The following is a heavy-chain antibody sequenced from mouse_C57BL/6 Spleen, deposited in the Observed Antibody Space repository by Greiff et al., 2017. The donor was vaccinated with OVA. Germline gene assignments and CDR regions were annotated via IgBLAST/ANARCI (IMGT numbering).Heavy chain of an antibody. CDR2: INPNNGGT. D-gene: IGHD2-2*01. J-gene: IGHJ2*01. CDR3: ARRLPYYFDY. V-gene: IGHV1-26*01. CDR1: GYTFTDYY. Sequence: VQLQQSGPELVKPGASVKISCKASGYTFTDYYMNWVKQSHGKSLEWIGDINPNNGGTNYNQKFKGKATLTVDKSSSTAYMELRSLTSEDSAVYYCARRLPYYFDYWGKGTTLTVSS.